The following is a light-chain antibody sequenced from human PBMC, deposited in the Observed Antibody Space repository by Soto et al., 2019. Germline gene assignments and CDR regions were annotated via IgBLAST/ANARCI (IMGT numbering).Light chain of an antibody. CDR1: SSDVGRYNY. CDR3: CSCAGL. CDR2: DIT. V-gene: IGLV2-11*01. J-gene: IGLJ2*01. Sequence: QSALTQPRSVSGSPGQSVAISCAGTSSDVGRYNYVSWYQQYPGKAPKLIIYDITKRPSGVPDRFSGSKSGNTASLTISGLQAEYEAAYYCCSCAGLFGGGTKVTVL.